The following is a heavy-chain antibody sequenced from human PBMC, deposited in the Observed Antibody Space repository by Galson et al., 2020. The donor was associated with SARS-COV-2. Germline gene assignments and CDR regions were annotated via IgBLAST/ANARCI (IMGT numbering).Heavy chain of an antibody. CDR2: IYHSGST. Sequence: SETLSLTCTVSGYSISSGYYWGWIRQPPGKGLEWIGSIYHSGSTYYNPSLKSRVTISVDTSKNQFSLKLSSVTAADTAVYYCARVDKVAARPFDYWGQGTLVTVSS. D-gene: IGHD6-6*01. J-gene: IGHJ4*02. CDR1: GYSISSGYY. V-gene: IGHV4-38-2*02. CDR3: ARVDKVAARPFDY.